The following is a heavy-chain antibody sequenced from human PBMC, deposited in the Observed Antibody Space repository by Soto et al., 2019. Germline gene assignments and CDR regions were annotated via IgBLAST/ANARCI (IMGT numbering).Heavy chain of an antibody. CDR1: GGSISSSSYY. V-gene: IGHV4-39*01. CDR3: ARHDAAAGLWGFDY. CDR2: IYYSGST. J-gene: IGHJ4*02. D-gene: IGHD6-13*01. Sequence: SETLSLTCTVSGGSISSSSYYWGWIRQPPGKGLEWIGSIYYSGSTYYNPSLKSRVTISVDTSKNQFSLKLSSVTAADTAVYYCARHDAAAGLWGFDYWGQGTLVTVSS.